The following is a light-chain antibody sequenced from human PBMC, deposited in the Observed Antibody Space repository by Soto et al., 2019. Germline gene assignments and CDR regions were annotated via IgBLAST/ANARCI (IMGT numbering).Light chain of an antibody. CDR2: SNN. V-gene: IGLV1-44*01. Sequence: QSVLTQPLSASGTPGQRVTMSCSGGSSNFKTNTVSWYQQLPGAAHRLLFYSNNQRPAGAPDRFSGSKSGTSASLAISRLQSEDDGTYHCATWDDSLNGLIFGGGTKLTVL. CDR1: SSNFKTNT. J-gene: IGLJ2*01. CDR3: ATWDDSLNGLI.